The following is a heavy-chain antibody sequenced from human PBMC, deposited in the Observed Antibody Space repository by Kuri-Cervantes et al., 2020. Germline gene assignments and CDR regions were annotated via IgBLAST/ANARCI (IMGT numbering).Heavy chain of an antibody. V-gene: IGHV4-34*01. D-gene: IGHD3-22*01. J-gene: IGHJ4*02. CDR2: INHSGSA. CDR3: VRQVYYYDSSGYY. Sequence: SETLSLTCAVYGGSFRGYYWSWIRQPPGKGLEWVAEINHSGSANYNSSLKSRVSISGDRSKKQFSLKLSSVTAADTAVYYCVRQVYYYDSSGYYWGQGTLVTVSS. CDR1: GGSFRGYY.